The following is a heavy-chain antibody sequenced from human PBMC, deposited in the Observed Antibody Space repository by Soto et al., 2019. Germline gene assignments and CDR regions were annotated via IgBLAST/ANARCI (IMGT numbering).Heavy chain of an antibody. CDR1: GFTFSSYD. CDR3: ARGTSSGYYYMDV. Sequence: EVQLVESGGGLVQPGGSLRLSCAASGFTFSSYDMHWVRQATGKGLEWVSAIGTAGDTYYPGSVKGRFTISRESAKNALYLQMNSLRAGDTAVDYCARGTSSGYYYMDVWGKGTTVTVSS. D-gene: IGHD6-19*01. J-gene: IGHJ6*03. CDR2: IGTAGDT. V-gene: IGHV3-13*01.